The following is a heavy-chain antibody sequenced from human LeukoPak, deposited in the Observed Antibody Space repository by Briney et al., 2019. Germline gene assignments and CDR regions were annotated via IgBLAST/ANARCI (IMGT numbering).Heavy chain of an antibody. J-gene: IGHJ6*03. V-gene: IGHV4-59*01. CDR1: GGSIGSYY. Sequence: SETLSLTCTVSGGSIGSYYWSWIRQPPGKGLEWIGYIYYSGSTNYNPSLKSRVTISVDTSKNQFSLKLSSVTAADTAVYYCARGSSWYYYYYMDVWGKGTTVTVSS. CDR2: IYYSGST. D-gene: IGHD6-13*01. CDR3: ARGSSWYYYYYMDV.